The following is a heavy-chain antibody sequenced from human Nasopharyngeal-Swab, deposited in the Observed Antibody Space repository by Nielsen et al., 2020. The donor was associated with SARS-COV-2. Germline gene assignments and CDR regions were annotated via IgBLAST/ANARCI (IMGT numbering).Heavy chain of an antibody. CDR1: GFTFSSYN. J-gene: IGHJ4*02. CDR3: ARDLNWSFDY. Sequence: GGSLRLSCAASGFTFSSYNMSWVRQAPGNGLEWVSSIDSSSRSIFYADSVKGRFTISRDNAKDSLYLQMNSLRAEDTAVYFCARDLNWSFDYWGQGTRVTVSS. CDR2: IDSSSRSI. D-gene: IGHD3-3*01. V-gene: IGHV3-21*04.